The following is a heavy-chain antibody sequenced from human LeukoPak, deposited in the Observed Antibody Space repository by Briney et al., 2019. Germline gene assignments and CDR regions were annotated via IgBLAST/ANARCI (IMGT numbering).Heavy chain of an antibody. J-gene: IGHJ5*02. D-gene: IGHD3-10*01. Sequence: PGGSLRLSCAASGFTFSGSWMSWVRQAPGQGLEWVASIHPDESAIFYLASVMGRFTISRDNARNLLFLQMHSLRAEDTAVYYCAKGPSLWFGELRWFDPWGQGTLVTVSS. CDR2: IHPDESAI. CDR3: AKGPSLWFGELRWFDP. V-gene: IGHV3-7*03. CDR1: GFTFSGSW.